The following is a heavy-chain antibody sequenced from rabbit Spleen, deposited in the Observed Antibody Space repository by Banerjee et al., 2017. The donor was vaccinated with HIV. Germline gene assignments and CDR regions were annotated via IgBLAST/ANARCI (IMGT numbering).Heavy chain of an antibody. CDR1: GFDFSNYG. D-gene: IGHD2-1*01. CDR3: VRDQAGDADYGPYYLSL. J-gene: IGHJ4*01. V-gene: IGHV1S47*01. Sequence: LEESGGGLVQPEGSLALTCKASGFDFSNYGVSWVRQAPGKGLEWIGYIDLVFGSTYYASWVNGRFTISSHNAQNTLYLQLSSLTAADTATYFCVRDQAGDADYGPYYLSLWGPGTLVTVS. CDR2: IDLVFGST.